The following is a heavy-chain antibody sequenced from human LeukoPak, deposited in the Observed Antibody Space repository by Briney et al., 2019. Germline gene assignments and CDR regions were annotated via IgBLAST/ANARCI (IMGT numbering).Heavy chain of an antibody. CDR3: ARGKPLLLRFGDGSMDV. D-gene: IGHD3-10*01. CDR1: GGSFSGYY. J-gene: IGHJ6*04. CDR2: INHSGST. Sequence: SETLSLTCAVYGGSFSGYYWSWIRQPPGKGLEWIGEINHSGSTNYNPSLTSRVTISVDTSKNQFSLKLSSVTAADTAVYYCARGKPLLLRFGDGSMDVWGKGTTVTVSS. V-gene: IGHV4-34*01.